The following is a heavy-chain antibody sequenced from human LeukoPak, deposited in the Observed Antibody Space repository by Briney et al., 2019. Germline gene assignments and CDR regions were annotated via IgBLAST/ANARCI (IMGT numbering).Heavy chain of an antibody. CDR2: ISSSSSYI. V-gene: IGHV3-21*05. CDR1: GFTFSSYS. J-gene: IGHJ6*03. CDR3: ASLEGVLLWFGEPSMSDYMDV. Sequence: GGSLRLSCAASGFTFSSYSMNWVRQAPGKGLEWVSYISSSSSYIYYADSVKGRFTISRDNAKNSLYLQMNSLRAEDTAVYYCASLEGVLLWFGEPSMSDYMDVWGKGTTVTISS. D-gene: IGHD3-10*01.